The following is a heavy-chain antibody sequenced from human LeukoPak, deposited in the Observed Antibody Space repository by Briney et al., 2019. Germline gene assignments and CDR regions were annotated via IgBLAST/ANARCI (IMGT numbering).Heavy chain of an antibody. D-gene: IGHD6-6*01. CDR1: GGSFTGYY. CDR2: VNHSGFN. CDR3: ARGVRQLDIKYYYYYYYMDV. V-gene: IGHV4-34*01. J-gene: IGHJ6*03. Sequence: PSETLSRTCAVYGGSFTGYYWTWIRPPPAKGLEWVGEVNHSGFNSYNPSLKSRVTISVDTSKNQFSVKLSSVTAADTAVYYCARGVRQLDIKYYYYYYYMDVWGKGTTVTVSS.